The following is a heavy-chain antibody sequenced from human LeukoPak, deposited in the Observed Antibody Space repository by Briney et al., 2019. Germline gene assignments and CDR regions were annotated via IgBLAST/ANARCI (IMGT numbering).Heavy chain of an antibody. D-gene: IGHD3-3*01. CDR3: AKDHYWSIDY. Sequence: GGSLRLSCAASGFTFNNHWMSWVRQAPGQGLVWVSRIKGDGISTNYADSVKGRFTISRDIAKNTLYLQMNSLRAEDTGVYYCAKDHYWSIDYWGRGTLVTVSS. CDR2: IKGDGIST. V-gene: IGHV3-74*01. CDR1: GFTFNNHW. J-gene: IGHJ4*02.